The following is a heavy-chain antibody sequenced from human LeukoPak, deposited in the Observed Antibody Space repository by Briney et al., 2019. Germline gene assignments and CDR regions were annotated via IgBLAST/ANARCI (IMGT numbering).Heavy chain of an antibody. CDR1: GDSISSHYC. V-gene: IGHV4-38-2*02. CDR2: ICHSGST. D-gene: IGHD1-1*01. J-gene: IGHJ5*02. Sequence: SETLSLTCSVSGDSISSHYCWGWIRQPPGKGLEWIGRICHSGSTFYNPSLKSRLTISIDTSKNQFSLKRSSVTAADTAVYYCAREGAGRTGPEPRARPDNWFDPWGQGTLVTVSS. CDR3: AREGAGRTGPEPRARPDNWFDP.